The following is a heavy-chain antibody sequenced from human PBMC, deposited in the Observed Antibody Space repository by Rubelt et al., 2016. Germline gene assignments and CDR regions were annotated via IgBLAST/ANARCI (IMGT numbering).Heavy chain of an antibody. CDR2: ISGSAGMT. V-gene: IGHV3-23*01. CDR3: SRDVAAGLDY. J-gene: IGHJ4*02. CDR1: GFSFNTYA. Sequence: VGSLRLSCAASGFSFNTYAMSWVRQAPGKGLEWVSAISGSAGMTYYSDSVKGRFAISRDNSTNTLYLQMNSLRAEDTAVYYCSRDVAAGLDYWGQGTLVTVSS.